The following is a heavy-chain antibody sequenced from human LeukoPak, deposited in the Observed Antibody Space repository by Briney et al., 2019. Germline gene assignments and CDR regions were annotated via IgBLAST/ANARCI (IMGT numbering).Heavy chain of an antibody. D-gene: IGHD2-2*01. CDR1: GYTLTSYA. CDR2: INAGNGNT. Sequence: ASVKVSCKASGYTLTSYAMHWMRQAPGQRLEWMGWINAGNGNTKYSQKFQGRVTITRDTSASTAYMELSSLRSEDTAVYYCARAYCSSTSCPPPSDYWGQGTLVTVSS. CDR3: ARAYCSSTSCPPPSDY. V-gene: IGHV1-3*01. J-gene: IGHJ4*02.